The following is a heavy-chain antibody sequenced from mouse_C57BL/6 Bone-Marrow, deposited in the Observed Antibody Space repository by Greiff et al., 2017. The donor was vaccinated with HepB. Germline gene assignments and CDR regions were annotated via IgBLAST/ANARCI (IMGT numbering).Heavy chain of an antibody. CDR1: GYTFTSYW. D-gene: IGHD1-1*01. V-gene: IGHV1-5*01. J-gene: IGHJ2*01. CDR3: TGGSSYCFDY. CDR2: IYPGNSDT. Sequence: VQLQQSGTVLARPGASVKMSCKTSGYTFTSYWLHWVKQRPGQGLEWIGAIYPGNSDTSYNQKFKGKAKLTAVTSASTAYMELSSLTNEDSAVYYCTGGSSYCFDYWGQGTTLTVSS.